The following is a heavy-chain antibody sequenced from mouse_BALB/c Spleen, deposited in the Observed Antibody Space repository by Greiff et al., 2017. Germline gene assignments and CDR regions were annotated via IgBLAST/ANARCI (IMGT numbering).Heavy chain of an antibody. CDR3: ARSYYGSSPFAY. J-gene: IGHJ3*01. CDR1: GDSITSGY. CDR2: ISYSGST. D-gene: IGHD1-1*01. V-gene: IGHV3-8*02. Sequence: EVKVVESGPSLVKPSQTLSLTCSVTGDSITSGYWNWIRKFPGNKLEYMGYISYSGSTYYNPSLKSRISITRDTSKNQYYLQLNSVTTEDTATYYCARSYYGSSPFAYWGQGTLVTVSA.